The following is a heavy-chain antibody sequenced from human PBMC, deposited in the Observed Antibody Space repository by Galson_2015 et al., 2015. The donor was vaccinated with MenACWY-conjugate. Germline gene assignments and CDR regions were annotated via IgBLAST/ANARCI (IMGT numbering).Heavy chain of an antibody. CDR1: GYTFTSYG. CDR3: ARADSIAVAGHFDY. CDR2: ISAYNGNT. V-gene: IGHV1-18*01. D-gene: IGHD6-19*01. Sequence: SVKVSCKASGYTFTSYGISWVRQAPGQGLEWMGWISAYNGNTNYAQKLQGRVTMTTDTSTSTAYMELRSLRSDDTAVYYCARADSIAVAGHFDYWGQGTLVTVSS. J-gene: IGHJ4*02.